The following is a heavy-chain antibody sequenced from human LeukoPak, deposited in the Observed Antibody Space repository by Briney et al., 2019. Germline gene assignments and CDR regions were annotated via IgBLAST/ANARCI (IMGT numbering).Heavy chain of an antibody. Sequence: GGSLRLSCAASGFTFSSYGMHWVRQAPGKGLEWVAVIWYDGSKEYYADSVKGRFTISRDDSKNTLYLQMNSLRGEDTAVYYCAKASPGVTMDYWGQGTLVTVSS. CDR1: GFTFSSYG. CDR2: IWYDGSKE. D-gene: IGHD2-21*02. V-gene: IGHV3-33*06. CDR3: AKASPGVTMDY. J-gene: IGHJ4*02.